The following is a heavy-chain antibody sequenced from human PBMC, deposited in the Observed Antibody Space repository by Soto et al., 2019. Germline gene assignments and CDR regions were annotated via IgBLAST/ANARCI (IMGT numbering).Heavy chain of an antibody. CDR1: GGSISSGDYY. CDR3: ARDEDHYGSGSINAPRYYYYYGMDV. J-gene: IGHJ6*02. V-gene: IGHV4-30-4*01. CDR2: IYYSGST. Sequence: SETLSLTCTVSGGSISSGDYYWSWIRQPPGKGLEWIGYIYYSGSTYYNPSLKSRVTISVDTSKNQFSLKLSSVTAAATAVYYCARDEDHYGSGSINAPRYYYYYGMDVWGQGTTVTVSS. D-gene: IGHD3-10*01.